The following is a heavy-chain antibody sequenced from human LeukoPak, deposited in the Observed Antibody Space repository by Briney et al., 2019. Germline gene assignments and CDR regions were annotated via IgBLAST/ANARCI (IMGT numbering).Heavy chain of an antibody. CDR1: GGSISSYY. D-gene: IGHD5-18*01. V-gene: IGHV4-59*01. Sequence: PSETLSLTCTVSGGSISSYYWSWIRQPAGKGLEWIGYIYYSGSTNYNPSLKSRVTISVDTSKNQFSLKLSSVTAADTAVYYCARVRYSYGYGPLGYWGQGTLVTVSS. CDR3: ARVRYSYGYGPLGY. J-gene: IGHJ4*02. CDR2: IYYSGST.